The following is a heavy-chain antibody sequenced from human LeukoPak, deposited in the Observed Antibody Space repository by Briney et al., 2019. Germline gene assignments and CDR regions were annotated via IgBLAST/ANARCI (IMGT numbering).Heavy chain of an antibody. D-gene: IGHD3/OR15-3a*01. CDR3: ARVSGWLARGGFDS. J-gene: IGHJ4*02. CDR2: ISYDGRDK. Sequence: GGSLRLSCAASGFTFSNVPMHWVRQAPGKGLEWVAVISYDGRDKYYAESVKGRFTISRDNSKNTLYLQLSSLRPEDTAVYYCARVSGWLARGGFDSGGQGTLVTVSS. V-gene: IGHV3-30*04. CDR1: GFTFSNVP.